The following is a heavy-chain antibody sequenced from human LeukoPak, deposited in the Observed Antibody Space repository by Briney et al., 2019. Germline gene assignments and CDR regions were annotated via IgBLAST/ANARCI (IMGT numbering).Heavy chain of an antibody. CDR3: TWSSEYQLLYNY. CDR1: GGSFSGYY. Sequence: SETLSLTRAVYGGSFSGYYWSWIRQPPGKGLEWIGEINHSGSTNYNPSLKSRVTISVDTSKNQFSLKLSSVTAADTAVYYCTWSSEYQLLYNYWGQGTLVTVSS. CDR2: INHSGST. V-gene: IGHV4-34*01. J-gene: IGHJ4*02. D-gene: IGHD2-2*02.